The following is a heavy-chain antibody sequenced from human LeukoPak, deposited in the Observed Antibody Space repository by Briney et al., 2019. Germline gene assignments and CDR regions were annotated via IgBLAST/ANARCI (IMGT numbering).Heavy chain of an antibody. Sequence: GGSLRLSCAASGFSFDSFAMTWVRQAPGKGLEWVSGISGSGGSTYYADSVKGRFTISRDNFKNTVHLQMNSLRAEDTAVYYCAKDATPYYWGQGTLVPVSS. V-gene: IGHV3-23*01. CDR1: GFSFDSFA. CDR3: AKDATPYY. J-gene: IGHJ4*02. D-gene: IGHD1-26*01. CDR2: ISGSGGST.